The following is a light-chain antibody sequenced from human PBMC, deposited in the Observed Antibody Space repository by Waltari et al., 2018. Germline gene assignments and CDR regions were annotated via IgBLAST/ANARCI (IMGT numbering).Light chain of an antibody. CDR1: SSDLGGYTY. CDR3: CSYAGRSPVV. CDR2: DVS. J-gene: IGLJ2*01. V-gene: IGLV2-23*02. Sequence: QSALTQPASVSGSPGQSITISCTGTSSDLGGYTYVSWYQRHPRKAPRLIIYDVSKRPSGVSNRFSVSKSGNRASLTISGLQAEDEADYYCCSYAGRSPVVFGGGTKLTVL.